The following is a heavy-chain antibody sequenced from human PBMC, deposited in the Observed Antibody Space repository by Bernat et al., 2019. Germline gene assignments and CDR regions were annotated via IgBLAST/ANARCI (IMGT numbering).Heavy chain of an antibody. CDR1: GFTFSSYA. D-gene: IGHD4-17*01. V-gene: IGHV3-23*01. Sequence: EVQLLESGGGLVQPGGSLRLSCAASGFTFSSYAMTWVRQAPGKGLEWVSGIIGSGGSTYYADSVKGRFTISRDNSKNTLYLQMNSLRAEDTAVYYCARDYGDYEYYYYYGMDVWGQGTTVTVSS. J-gene: IGHJ6*02. CDR3: ARDYGDYEYYYYYGMDV. CDR2: IIGSGGST.